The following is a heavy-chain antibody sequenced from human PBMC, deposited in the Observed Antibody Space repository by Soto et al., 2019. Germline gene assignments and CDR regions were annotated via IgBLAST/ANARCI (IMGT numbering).Heavy chain of an antibody. CDR3: ARPYRSNSYY. D-gene: IGHD6-13*01. V-gene: IGHV3-7*01. Sequence: GGSLRLSCAASGFTFSSSWMSWVRQAPGKGLEWVAEIKEDGSEKNYVDSVKGRFTISRDNAKNSLYLQMNSLRAEDTAVYYCARPYRSNSYYLGQGTLVTVSS. J-gene: IGHJ4*02. CDR2: IKEDGSEK. CDR1: GFTFSSSW.